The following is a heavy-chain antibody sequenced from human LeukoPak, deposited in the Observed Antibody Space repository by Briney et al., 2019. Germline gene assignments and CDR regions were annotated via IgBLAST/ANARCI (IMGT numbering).Heavy chain of an antibody. CDR2: IKSKGGGGTT. CDR3: TTDLPTLGSGEMDY. Sequence: GGSLRLSCAASGFTLSNAWMSWVRQAPGKGLEWVGRIKSKGGGGTTDYAAPVKGRFTISRDDSKNTLYLQMNSLKTEDTAAYYCTTDLPTLGSGEMDYWGQGTLVTVSS. V-gene: IGHV3-15*01. D-gene: IGHD3-10*01. J-gene: IGHJ4*02. CDR1: GFTLSNAW.